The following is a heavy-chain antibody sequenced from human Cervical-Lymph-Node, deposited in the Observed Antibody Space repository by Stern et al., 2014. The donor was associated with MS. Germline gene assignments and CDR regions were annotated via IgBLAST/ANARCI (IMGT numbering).Heavy chain of an antibody. V-gene: IGHV4-59*01. Sequence: QVQLQESGPGLVKPSETLSLTCTVSGASISSYYWTWIRQPPGQGLEWIGYIYYTGTTNYNPSLKGRVAISLDTSKNQFSLILRSVSAADTAVYYCARKSLSMDHYFDSWGQGTLVTVSS. CDR3: ARKSLSMDHYFDS. J-gene: IGHJ4*02. D-gene: IGHD2-2*03. CDR2: IYYTGTT. CDR1: GASISSYY.